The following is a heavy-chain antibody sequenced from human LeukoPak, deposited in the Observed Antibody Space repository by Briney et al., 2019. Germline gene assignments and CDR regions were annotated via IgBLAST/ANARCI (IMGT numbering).Heavy chain of an antibody. J-gene: IGHJ4*02. CDR3: AKEGNTAIDY. V-gene: IGHV3-9*01. CDR1: GFTFDDYA. CDR2: ISWNSGSI. Sequence: GGSLGLSCAASGFTFDDYAMHWVRQAPGKGLEWVSGISWNSGSIGYADSVKGRFTISRDNAKNSLYLQMNSLRAEDTALYYCAKEGNTAIDYWGQGTLVTVSS. D-gene: IGHD5-18*01.